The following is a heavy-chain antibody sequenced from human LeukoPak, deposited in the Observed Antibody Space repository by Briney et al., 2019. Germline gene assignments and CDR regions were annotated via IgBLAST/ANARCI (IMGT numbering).Heavy chain of an antibody. CDR2: TYYRSKWCS. V-gene: IGHV6-1*01. J-gene: IGHJ3*02. CDR1: GDSVSSNSVA. CDR3: ARAFPTNAFDI. Sequence: SQTLSLTCAISGDSVSSNSVAWNWIRQSPSRGLEWLGRTYYRSKWCSEYALSVKSRITINPDTSKNQFSLQLNSVTPEDTAVYYCARAFPTNAFDIWGQGTMVTVSS.